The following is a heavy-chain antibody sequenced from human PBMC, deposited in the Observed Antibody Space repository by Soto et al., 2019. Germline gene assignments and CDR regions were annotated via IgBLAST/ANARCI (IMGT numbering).Heavy chain of an antibody. Sequence: SETLSLTCAVYGGPFSGYYCSWIRQPPWKGLEWIGEINHSGITNYNPSLKSRVTISVDTSKNQFSLKLSSVTAADTAVYYCASTGELLPFDYFGQGTLVTFYS. J-gene: IGHJ4*02. CDR1: GGPFSGYY. CDR3: ASTGELLPFDY. V-gene: IGHV4-34*01. D-gene: IGHD1-26*01. CDR2: INHSGIT.